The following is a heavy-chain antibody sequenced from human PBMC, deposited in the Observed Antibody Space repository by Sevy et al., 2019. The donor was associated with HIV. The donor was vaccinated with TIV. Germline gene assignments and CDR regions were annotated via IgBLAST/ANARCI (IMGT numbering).Heavy chain of an antibody. V-gene: IGHV3-48*02. J-gene: IGHJ4*02. Sequence: GGSLRLSCAASGFTFSSYSMNWVRQAPGKGLEWVSYISSSSSTIYYAGSVKGRFTISRDNAKNSLYLQMNSLRDEDTAVYYCARDNRAQSYYGSGSYYTYYFDYWGQGTLVTVSS. CDR3: ARDNRAQSYYGSGSYYTYYFDY. D-gene: IGHD3-10*01. CDR2: ISSSSSTI. CDR1: GFTFSSYS.